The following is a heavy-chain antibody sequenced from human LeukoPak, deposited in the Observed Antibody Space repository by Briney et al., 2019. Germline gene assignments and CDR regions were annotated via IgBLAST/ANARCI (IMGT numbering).Heavy chain of an antibody. CDR1: GFTFSSYA. V-gene: IGHV3-23*01. CDR3: AKCIGLVLTGYYYYFDY. D-gene: IGHD3-9*01. CDR2: ISGSGGGT. Sequence: PGGSLRLSCAASGFTFSSYAMSWVRQAPGKGLEWVSGISGSGGGTYYADSVKGRVTISRDNFKNTLYLQMNSLRAEDTAVYYCAKCIGLVLTGYYYYFDYWGQGTLVTVSS. J-gene: IGHJ4*02.